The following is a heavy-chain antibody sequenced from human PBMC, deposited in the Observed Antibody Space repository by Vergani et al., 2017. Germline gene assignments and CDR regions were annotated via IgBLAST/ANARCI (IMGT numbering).Heavy chain of an antibody. CDR3: AGVPIRYYMDV. CDR1: GGSISSYY. D-gene: IGHD3-9*01. V-gene: IGHV4-59*01. Sequence: QVQLQESGPGLVKPSETLSLTCTVSGGSISSYYWSWIRQPPGKGLEWIGYIYYSGSTNYNPSLKSRVTISVDTSKNQFSLKLRSVTAADTAVYYCAGVPIRYYMDVWGKGTTVTVSS. CDR2: IYYSGST. J-gene: IGHJ6*03.